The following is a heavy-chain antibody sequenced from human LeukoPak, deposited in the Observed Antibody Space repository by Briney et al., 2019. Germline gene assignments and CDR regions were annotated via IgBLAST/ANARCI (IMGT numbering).Heavy chain of an antibody. CDR1: GFTYSVSW. CDR3: ATAGNYRFDY. J-gene: IGHJ4*02. V-gene: IGHV3-74*01. Sequence: PGGSLRLSCAASGFTYSVSWMHWVRQAPGQGLVWVSRINTDGTTISDGPILKGQFPISRHNAKNTLYLQMQSLTAEYPGVYYCATAGNYRFDYWGQGILVTVSS. D-gene: IGHD5-24*01. CDR2: INTDGTTI.